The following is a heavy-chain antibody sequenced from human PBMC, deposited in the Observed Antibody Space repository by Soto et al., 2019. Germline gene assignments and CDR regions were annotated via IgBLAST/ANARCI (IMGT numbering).Heavy chain of an antibody. J-gene: IGHJ4*02. CDR2: INSDGSTT. D-gene: IGHD1-26*01. CDR1: GLTFSNSW. CDR3: ARDRSYTTDY. Sequence: GALSVSCAASGLTFSNSWMHWVRQAPGKGLVWVSYINSDGSTTTYADSVKGRFTISRDNANNTVYLQITSLTAEDTAVYYCARDRSYTTDYWGQGTLVTVSS. V-gene: IGHV3-74*01.